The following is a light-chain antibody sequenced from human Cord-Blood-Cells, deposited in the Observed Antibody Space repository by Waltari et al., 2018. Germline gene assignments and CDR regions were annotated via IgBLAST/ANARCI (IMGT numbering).Light chain of an antibody. Sequence: QSALTQPASVSGSPGQSITISCTGTSSDVGGYNYVSWYQQHPGKAPKLMICDVSNRPSGVSHRFSGSKSGNTASRTISGLQAEDEADYYCSSYTSSSTWVFGGGTKLTVL. CDR3: SSYTSSSTWV. CDR2: DVS. V-gene: IGLV2-14*03. J-gene: IGLJ3*02. CDR1: SSDVGGYNY.